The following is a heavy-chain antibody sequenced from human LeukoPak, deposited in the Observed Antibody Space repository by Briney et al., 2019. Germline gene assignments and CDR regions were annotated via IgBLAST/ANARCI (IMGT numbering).Heavy chain of an antibody. J-gene: IGHJ6*03. D-gene: IGHD3-16*01. V-gene: IGHV1-2*02. Sequence: ASVKVSCKASGYTFTGYYMHWVRQAPGQGLEWMGWINPNSGGTNYAQKFQGRVTMTRDTSISPAYMELSRLRSDDTAVYYCARSPASRGSNYYMDVWGKGTTVTVSS. CDR3: ARSPASRGSNYYMDV. CDR2: INPNSGGT. CDR1: GYTFTGYY.